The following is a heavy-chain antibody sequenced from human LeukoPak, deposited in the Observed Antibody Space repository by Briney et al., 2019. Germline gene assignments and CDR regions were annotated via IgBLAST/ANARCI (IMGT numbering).Heavy chain of an antibody. Sequence: GGSLRLSCAAAGFTFSSYAMSWVRQAPGKGLEWVSAISGSGGSTYYVDSVKGRFTISRDNSKNTLYLQMNSLRAEDTAVYYCAKELYSSSWYLDFQHWGQGTLVTVSS. CDR2: ISGSGGST. CDR3: AKELYSSSWYLDFQH. D-gene: IGHD6-13*01. J-gene: IGHJ1*01. V-gene: IGHV3-23*01. CDR1: GFTFSSYA.